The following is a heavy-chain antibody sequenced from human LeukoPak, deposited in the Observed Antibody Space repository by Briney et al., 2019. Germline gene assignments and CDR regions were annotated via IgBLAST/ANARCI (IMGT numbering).Heavy chain of an antibody. V-gene: IGHV1-3*01. CDR3: ARDTYVWGSYRPLGY. Sequence: HRVSVKVSCKASGYTFTSYAMHWVRQAPGQRLEWMGWINAGNGNTKYSQKFQGRVTITRDTSASTAYMELSSLRSEDTAVYYCARDTYVWGSYRPLGYWGQGTLVTVSS. CDR2: INAGNGNT. D-gene: IGHD3-16*02. J-gene: IGHJ4*02. CDR1: GYTFTSYA.